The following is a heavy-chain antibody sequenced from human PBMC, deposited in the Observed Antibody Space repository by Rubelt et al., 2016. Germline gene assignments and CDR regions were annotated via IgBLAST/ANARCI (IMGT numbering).Heavy chain of an antibody. V-gene: IGHV4-39*01. Sequence: QVQLQESGPGLVKPSETLSLTCSVSGGSISSGVYYGGWIRQPPGKGLEWIGDAYYSGNAYYNPSLKSRVTISVDTSKDQPSRKLSSVTAADTAVYYCARHEQQLAAFDIWGPGTMVTVSS. CDR2: AYYSGNA. CDR1: GGSISSGVYY. J-gene: IGHJ3*02. CDR3: ARHEQQLAAFDI. D-gene: IGHD6-13*01.